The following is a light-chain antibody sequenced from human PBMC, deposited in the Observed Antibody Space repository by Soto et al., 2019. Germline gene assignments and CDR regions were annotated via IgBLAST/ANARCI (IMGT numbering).Light chain of an antibody. V-gene: IGKV1-9*01. CDR1: QGISSY. Sequence: IQLTHSPSSLSASVGDRVTITCRASQGISSYLAWYQQKPGKAPKLLIYAASTLQSGVPSRFSGSGSGTDFTLTISCLQSEDFATYYCQQYYSFPGTFGQGTKVDIK. J-gene: IGKJ1*01. CDR2: AAS. CDR3: QQYYSFPGT.